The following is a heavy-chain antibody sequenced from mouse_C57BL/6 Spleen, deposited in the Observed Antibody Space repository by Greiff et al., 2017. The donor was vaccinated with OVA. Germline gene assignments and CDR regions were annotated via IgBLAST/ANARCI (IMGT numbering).Heavy chain of an antibody. J-gene: IGHJ4*01. D-gene: IGHD1-1*01. V-gene: IGHV1-81*01. Sequence: QVQLQQSGAELARPGASVKLSCKASGYTFTSYGISWVKQRTGQGLEWIGEIYPRSGNTYYNEKFKGKATLTAAKSSSTAYMELRSLTSEDSAVYFCARGITTVVAKRLDAMDYWGQGTSVTVSS. CDR3: ARGITTVVAKRLDAMDY. CDR2: IYPRSGNT. CDR1: GYTFTSYG.